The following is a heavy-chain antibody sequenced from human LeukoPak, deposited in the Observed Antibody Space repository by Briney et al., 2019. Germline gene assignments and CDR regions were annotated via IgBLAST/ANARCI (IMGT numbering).Heavy chain of an antibody. Sequence: GGSLRHSCAASGFTFSSYAMHWVRQAPDKGLEWVAVISYDGSNKYYADSVKGRFTISRDNTKKTLYLQMNSLRAEDTAVYYCARLAYCGGDCYPGSRDFDYWGQGTLFTVSS. CDR3: ARLAYCGGDCYPGSRDFDY. CDR1: GFTFSSYA. D-gene: IGHD2-21*02. CDR2: ISYDGSNK. V-gene: IGHV3-30-3*01. J-gene: IGHJ4*02.